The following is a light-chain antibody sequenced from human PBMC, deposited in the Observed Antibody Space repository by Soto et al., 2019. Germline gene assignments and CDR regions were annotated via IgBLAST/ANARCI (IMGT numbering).Light chain of an antibody. J-gene: IGKJ4*01. Sequence: EIVMTQSPATLSVSPGDRATLSCRASQSVDNDLAWYQQKPGQPPRLLIYDASTRATGIPARFSGSQSGTEFTITSSSLLSEDFAVYSCQQYNNWPLTFGGGTKVEIK. CDR1: QSVDND. V-gene: IGKV3D-15*01. CDR2: DAS. CDR3: QQYNNWPLT.